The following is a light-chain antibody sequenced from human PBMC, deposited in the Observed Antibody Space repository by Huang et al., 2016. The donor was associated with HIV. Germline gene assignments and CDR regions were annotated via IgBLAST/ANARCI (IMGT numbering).Light chain of an antibody. V-gene: IGKV1-9*01. CDR2: AAS. CDR3: QQLNSYPYT. J-gene: IGKJ2*01. CDR1: HGISSY. Sequence: IQLTQSPSSLSASVGDRVTITCRDSHGISSYLAWYQQKKGKAPKLLIYAASTLQSAVPSRFVGSGSGTYFTLTISSLRPEDFATYYCQQLNSYPYTFGQGTKLEIK.